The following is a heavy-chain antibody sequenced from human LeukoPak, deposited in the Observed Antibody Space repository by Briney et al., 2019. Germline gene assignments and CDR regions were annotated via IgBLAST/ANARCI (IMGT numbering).Heavy chain of an antibody. CDR2: IYTSGST. V-gene: IGHV4-4*07. CDR1: GGSISSYY. J-gene: IGHJ5*02. D-gene: IGHD6-13*01. Sequence: SETLSLTCTVSGGSISSYYWSWSRHPAGEGLEWIGRIYTSGSTNYNPSLKSRVTMSVDTSKNQFSLKLSSVTAADTAVYYCARDKYSSSTRTAALNWFDPWGQGTLVTVSS. CDR3: ARDKYSSSTRTAALNWFDP.